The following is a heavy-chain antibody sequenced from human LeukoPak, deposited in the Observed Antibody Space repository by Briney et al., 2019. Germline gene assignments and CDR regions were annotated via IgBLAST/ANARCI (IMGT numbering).Heavy chain of an antibody. V-gene: IGHV1-2*02. J-gene: IGHJ4*02. CDR1: VYTFTRYY. Sequence: ASVKVSCKPSVYTFTRYYMHGVRQAPGQGREWVGWINPNSGGTSYAQKFQGRVTITSEKSISTAYLELGRLRSHDTAVYYCARDGGSGANFDYWGQGTLVTVSS. CDR2: INPNSGGT. D-gene: IGHD2-15*01. CDR3: ARDGGSGANFDY.